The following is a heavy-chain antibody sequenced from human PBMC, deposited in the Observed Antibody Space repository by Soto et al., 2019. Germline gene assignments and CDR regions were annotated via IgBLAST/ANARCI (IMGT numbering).Heavy chain of an antibody. D-gene: IGHD6-13*01. CDR3: ARDAQNGYSSSWRYQGWFDP. V-gene: IGHV3-21*01. CDR1: GFTFSSYS. Sequence: GGSLRLSCAASGFTFSSYSMNWVRQAPGKGLEWVSSISGSSSYIYYADSVKGRFTISRDNAKNSLYLQMNSLRAEDTAVYYCARDAQNGYSSSWRYQGWFDPWGQGTLVTVSS. J-gene: IGHJ5*02. CDR2: ISGSSSYI.